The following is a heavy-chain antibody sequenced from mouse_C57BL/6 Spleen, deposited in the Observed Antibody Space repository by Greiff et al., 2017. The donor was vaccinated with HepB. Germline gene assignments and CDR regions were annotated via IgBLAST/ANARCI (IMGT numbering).Heavy chain of an antibody. J-gene: IGHJ4*01. CDR1: GFTFSDYY. D-gene: IGHD2-4*01. CDR3: ARTRHDYGRGAMDY. CDR2: ISNGGGST. Sequence: EVQRVESGGGLVQPGGSLKLSCAASGFTFSDYYMYWVRQTPEKRLEWVAYISNGGGSTYYPDTVKGRFTISRDNAKNTLYLQMSRLKSEDTAMYYCARTRHDYGRGAMDYWGQVTSVTVSS. V-gene: IGHV5-12*01.